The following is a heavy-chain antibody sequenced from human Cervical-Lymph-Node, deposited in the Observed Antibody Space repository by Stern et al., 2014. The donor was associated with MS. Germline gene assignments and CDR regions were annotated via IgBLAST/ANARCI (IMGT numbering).Heavy chain of an antibody. CDR1: GGSISSYY. V-gene: IGHV4-4*07. Sequence: QVQLQESGPGLVKPSETLSLTCTVSGGSISSYYWSWIRQPAGKGLEWIGRIYTSGSTNYNPSLKSRVTISVDTSKNQFSLKLSSVTAADTAVYYCARDCRLRYFDNYGMDVWGQGTTVTVSS. CDR3: ARDCRLRYFDNYGMDV. D-gene: IGHD3-9*01. J-gene: IGHJ6*02. CDR2: IYTSGST.